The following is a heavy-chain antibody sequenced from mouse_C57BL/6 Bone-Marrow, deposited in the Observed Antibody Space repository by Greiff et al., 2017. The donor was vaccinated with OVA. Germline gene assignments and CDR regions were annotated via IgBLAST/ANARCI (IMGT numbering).Heavy chain of an antibody. CDR2: IDPETGGT. CDR1: GYTFTDYE. D-gene: IGHD2-5*01. V-gene: IGHV1-15*01. Sequence: QVTLKVSGAELVRPGASVTLSCKASGYTFTDYEMHWVKQTPVHGLEWIGAIDPETGGTAYNQKFKGKAILTADKSSSTAYMELRSLTSEDSAFYYCTRGYSNYYAMDYWGQGTSVTVSS. CDR3: TRGYSNYYAMDY. J-gene: IGHJ4*01.